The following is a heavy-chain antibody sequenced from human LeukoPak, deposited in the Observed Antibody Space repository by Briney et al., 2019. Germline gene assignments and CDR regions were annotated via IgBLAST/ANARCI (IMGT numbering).Heavy chain of an antibody. CDR1: GYTFTGYY. CDR3: ARDKGVGAYFDY. D-gene: IGHD1-26*01. V-gene: IGHV1-2*02. CDR2: INPNSGGT. Sequence: ASVKVSCKASGYTFTGYYMHWVRQAPGQGLEWMGWINPNSGGTNYAQKFQGRVTMTRDTSISTAYMELSRLRSDDTAVYCCARDKGVGAYFDYWGQGTLVTVSS. J-gene: IGHJ4*02.